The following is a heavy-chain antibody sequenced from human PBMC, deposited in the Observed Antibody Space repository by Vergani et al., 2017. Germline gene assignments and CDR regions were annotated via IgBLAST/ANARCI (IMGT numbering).Heavy chain of an antibody. CDR3: ARQRPGSGWSPGDFDD. CDR1: GGSISSSNW. J-gene: IGHJ4*02. Sequence: QVQLQESGPGLVKPPGTLSLTCDVSGGSISSSNWWSWVRQPPGKGLEWIGEIYHSGRINYNPSLKSRVTISVDKSKNHFSLKLSSVTAADTAVYFCARQRPGSGWSPGDFDDWGQGILVTVSS. D-gene: IGHD6-19*01. V-gene: IGHV4-4*01. CDR2: IYHSGRI.